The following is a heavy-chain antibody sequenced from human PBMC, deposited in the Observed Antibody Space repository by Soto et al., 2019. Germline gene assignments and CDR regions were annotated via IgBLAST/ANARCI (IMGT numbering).Heavy chain of an antibody. D-gene: IGHD3-10*01. CDR2: MNPNSGNT. V-gene: IGHV1-8*01. CDR3: ARGQGYYGSGIYWFDP. Sequence: QVQLVQSGAEVKKPGASVKVSCKASGYTFTSYDIKWVRQATGQGLEWMGWMNPNSGNTGYAQKFQGRVTMTRNTSISTAYMELSSLRSEDTAVYYCARGQGYYGSGIYWFDPWGQGTLVTVSS. J-gene: IGHJ5*02. CDR1: GYTFTSYD.